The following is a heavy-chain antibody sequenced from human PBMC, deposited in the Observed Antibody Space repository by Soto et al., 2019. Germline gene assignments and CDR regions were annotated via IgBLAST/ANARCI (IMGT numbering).Heavy chain of an antibody. D-gene: IGHD6-13*01. V-gene: IGHV3-64D*06. CDR1: GFTFSSYA. CDR2: ISSNGGST. Sequence: PGGSLRLSCSASGFTFSSYAMHWVRQAPGKGLEYVSAISSNGGSTYYADSVKGRFTISRDNSKNTLYLQMSSLRAEDTAVYYCVKPFSSWYRPIFDYWGQGTLVTVSS. CDR3: VKPFSSWYRPIFDY. J-gene: IGHJ4*02.